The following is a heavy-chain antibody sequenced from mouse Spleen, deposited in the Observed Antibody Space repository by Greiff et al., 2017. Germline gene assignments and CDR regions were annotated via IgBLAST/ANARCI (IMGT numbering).Heavy chain of an antibody. Sequence: EVQLQQSGPELVKPGASVKISCKASGYTFTDYYMNWVKQSHGKSLEWIGDINPNNGGTSYNQKFKGKATLTVDKSSSTAYMELRSLTSEDSAVYYCASGGYYGGFYAMDYWGQGTSVTVSS. CDR2: INPNNGGT. CDR1: GYTFTDYY. J-gene: IGHJ4*01. D-gene: IGHD1-1*01. V-gene: IGHV1-26*01. CDR3: ASGGYYGGFYAMDY.